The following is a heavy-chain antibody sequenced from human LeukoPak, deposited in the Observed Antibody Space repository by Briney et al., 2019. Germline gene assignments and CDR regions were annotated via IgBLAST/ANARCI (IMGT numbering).Heavy chain of an antibody. CDR3: ARDLKATYYDIFNPLLGMDV. D-gene: IGHD3-9*01. V-gene: IGHV3-21*01. CDR2: ISSSSSYI. J-gene: IGHJ6*02. CDR1: GFTFSSYS. Sequence: GGFLRLSCAASGFTFSSYSMNWVRQAPGKGLEWVSSISSSSSYIYYADSVKGRFTISRDNAKNSLYLQMNSLRAEDTAVYYCARDLKATYYDIFNPLLGMDVWGQGTTVTVSS.